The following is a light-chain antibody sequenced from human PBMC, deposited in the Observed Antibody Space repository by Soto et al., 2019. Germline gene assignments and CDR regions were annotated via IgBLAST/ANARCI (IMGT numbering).Light chain of an antibody. CDR2: ADS. CDR3: QQSYTSLSIT. Sequence: DIQMTQSPSSLSASVGDRVTITCRASESISRHLNWYQQKTGTATKLLIDADSSLQNGVPSRFRGGGSGTDFTLTISNLRPEEFETYYCQQSYTSLSITFGQGTRLEMK. J-gene: IGKJ5*01. CDR1: ESISRH. V-gene: IGKV1-39*01.